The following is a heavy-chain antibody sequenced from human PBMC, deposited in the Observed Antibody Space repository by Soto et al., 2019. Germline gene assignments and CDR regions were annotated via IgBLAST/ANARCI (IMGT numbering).Heavy chain of an antibody. D-gene: IGHD1-26*01. V-gene: IGHV4-59*01. CDR1: GGSISSYY. J-gene: IGHJ4*02. CDR2: IYYSGST. Sequence: SETLSLTCTVSGGSISSYYWSWIRQPPGKGLEWIGYIYYSGSTNYNPSLKSRVTISVDTSKNQFSLKLSSVTAADTAVYYCARDILVGATDYWGQGTLVTVSS. CDR3: ARDILVGATDY.